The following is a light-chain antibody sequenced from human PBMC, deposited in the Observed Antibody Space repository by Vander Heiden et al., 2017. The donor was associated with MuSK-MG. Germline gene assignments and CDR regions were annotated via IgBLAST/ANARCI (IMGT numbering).Light chain of an antibody. CDR2: DVT. J-gene: IGLJ3*02. V-gene: IGLV2-14*03. CDR1: SSDVGGYNY. CDR3: SSYTSSNTLVL. Sequence: QSALSQPASVSGSPGQSITISCTATSSDVGGYNYVSWYQQHPGEAPKLMIYDVTVRPSGVSNRFSGSKSGNTASLTISGLQAEDEADYYCSSYTSSNTLVLFGGGTKLTVL.